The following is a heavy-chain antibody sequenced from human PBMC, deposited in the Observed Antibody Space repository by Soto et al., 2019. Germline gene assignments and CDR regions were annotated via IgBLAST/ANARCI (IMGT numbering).Heavy chain of an antibody. CDR3: VKDDGGYPSTAPH. D-gene: IGHD3-22*01. Sequence: GASVKVSCKASGGTFSSYTISWVRQAPGQGLEWMGRIIPILGIANYAQKFQGRVTITADKSTSTAYMELSSLRSEDTAVYFCVKDDGGYPSTAPHWGQGTLVTVSS. CDR2: IIPILGIA. J-gene: IGHJ4*02. CDR1: GGTFSSYT. V-gene: IGHV1-69*04.